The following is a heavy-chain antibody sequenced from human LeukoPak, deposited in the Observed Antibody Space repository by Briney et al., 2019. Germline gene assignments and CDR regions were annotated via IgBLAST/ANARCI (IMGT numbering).Heavy chain of an antibody. CDR3: AKDHRLLRYFDWSPMDV. D-gene: IGHD3-9*01. V-gene: IGHV3-30*02. CDR1: GFTFSNYG. J-gene: IGHJ6*03. CDR2: IRYDGNSK. Sequence: GGSLRLSRAASGFTFSNYGMSWVRQAPGKGLEWVAFIRYDGNSKYYADSVRGRFTISRDNSKNTLYLQMNSLRTEDTAIYYCAKDHRLLRYFDWSPMDVWGRGTTVTISS.